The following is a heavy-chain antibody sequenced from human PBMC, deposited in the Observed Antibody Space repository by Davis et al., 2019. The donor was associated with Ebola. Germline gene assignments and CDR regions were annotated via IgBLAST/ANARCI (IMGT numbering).Heavy chain of an antibody. CDR3: ARQLGSCSGGSCTNWFDP. CDR2: IYYTGTT. Sequence: PSETLSLTCDVSGYSLSRGGYYWSWIRQVPGKGLEWIGYIYYTGTTYYNPSLESRVTISQDTSKNQLSLKVKSVTAADTAVYYCARQLGSCSGGSCTNWFDPWGQGTLVTVSS. D-gene: IGHD2-15*01. J-gene: IGHJ5*02. CDR1: GYSLSRGGYY. V-gene: IGHV4-31*11.